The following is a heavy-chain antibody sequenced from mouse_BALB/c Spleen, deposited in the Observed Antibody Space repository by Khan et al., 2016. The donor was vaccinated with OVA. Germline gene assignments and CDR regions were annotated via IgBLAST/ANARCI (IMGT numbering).Heavy chain of an antibody. D-gene: IGHD2-10*02. J-gene: IGHJ2*01. CDR3: ARTSER. V-gene: IGHV1-4*01. CDR1: GYTFTSYT. Sequence: QVQLKQSGAELARPGASVKMSCKASGYTFTSYTMHWVNQRPGQGLEWIGYINSSSGDTKYNQKFKDKATLTGDKSTSTAYMQLSSLTSEDSAVYYCARTSERWGQGTTLTVSS. CDR2: INSSSGDT.